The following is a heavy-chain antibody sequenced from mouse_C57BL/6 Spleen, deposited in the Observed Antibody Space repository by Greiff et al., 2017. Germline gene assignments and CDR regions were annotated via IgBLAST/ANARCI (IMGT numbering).Heavy chain of an antibody. CDR1: GYTFTSYW. J-gene: IGHJ2*01. V-gene: IGHV1-52*01. CDR3: ARRSPYYGSSSYYFDY. D-gene: IGHD1-1*01. CDR2: IDPSDSET. Sequence: QVQLQQPGAELVRPGSSVKLSCKASGYTFTSYWMHWVKQRPIQGLEWIGNIDPSDSETHYNQKFKDKATLTVDKSSSTAYMQPSSLTSEDSAVYYCARRSPYYGSSSYYFDYWGQGTTLTVSS.